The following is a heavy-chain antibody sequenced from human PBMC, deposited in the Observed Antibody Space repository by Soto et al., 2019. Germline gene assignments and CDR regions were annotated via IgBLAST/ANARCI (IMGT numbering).Heavy chain of an antibody. CDR3: AKNQERELPRVIDF. Sequence: GGSLRPSCATSGLTFSNYAMSWVRQAPGGGLEWVASMRGSSSTTYYADSVRGRFTISRDRSKNTLYLQMSSLRAEDTAIYYCAKNQERELPRVIDFWGQGTLVIVSS. CDR1: GLTFSNYA. V-gene: IGHV3-23*01. CDR2: MRGSSSTT. D-gene: IGHD1-7*01. J-gene: IGHJ4*02.